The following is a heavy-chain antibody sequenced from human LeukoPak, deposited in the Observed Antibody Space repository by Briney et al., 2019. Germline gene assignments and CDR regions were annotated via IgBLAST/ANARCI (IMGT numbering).Heavy chain of an antibody. Sequence: GGSLRLSCAASGFTFSSYSMNWVRQAPGKGLEWVSSISSSSSYIYYADSVKGRFTISRDNAKNSLYLQMNSLRAEDTAVYYCARGAAGTPTWFDPWGQGTLATVSS. V-gene: IGHV3-21*01. CDR3: ARGAAGTPTWFDP. CDR1: GFTFSSYS. J-gene: IGHJ5*02. CDR2: ISSSSSYI. D-gene: IGHD6-13*01.